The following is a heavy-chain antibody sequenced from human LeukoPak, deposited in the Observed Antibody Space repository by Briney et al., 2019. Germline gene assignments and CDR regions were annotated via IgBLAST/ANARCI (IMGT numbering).Heavy chain of an antibody. CDR2: SSNSGRYI. CDR1: GFTFSSYS. D-gene: IGHD3-22*01. Sequence: GGSLRLSCAASGFTFSSYSMKWVRQAPGKGLEWVSSSSNSGRYIYYADSVKGRFTISRDNAKNSLYLQMNSLRVEDTAVYYCARAGVNYDSSGYFPDDAFDIRGQGTMVTVSS. V-gene: IGHV3-21*01. CDR3: ARAGVNYDSSGYFPDDAFDI. J-gene: IGHJ3*02.